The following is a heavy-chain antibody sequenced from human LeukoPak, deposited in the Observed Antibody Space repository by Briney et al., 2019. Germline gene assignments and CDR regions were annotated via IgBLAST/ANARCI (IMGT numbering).Heavy chain of an antibody. J-gene: IGHJ4*02. CDR2: IGNTGRTI. Sequence: GGSLRLSCAASGFTFSSYEMNWVRQAPGRGLEWVSYIGNTGRTIYYTDSVKGRFTISRDNAKNSLYLQMNSLRAEDTAIYYCVRGDRYFFDFWGQGRWSPSP. V-gene: IGHV3-48*03. CDR1: GFTFSSYE. CDR3: VRGDRYFFDF.